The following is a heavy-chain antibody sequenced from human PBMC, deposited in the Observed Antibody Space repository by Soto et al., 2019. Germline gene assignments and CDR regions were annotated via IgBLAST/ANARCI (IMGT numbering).Heavy chain of an antibody. CDR3: ARARSGGKTKWFDP. V-gene: IGHV4-59*08. D-gene: IGHD2-15*01. Sequence: SETLSLTCTVSGCSISSYYWSWIRQPPGKGLEWIGYIYYSGSTNYNPSLKSRVTISVDTSKNQFSLKLSSVTAADTAVYYCARARSGGKTKWFDPWGQGTLVTVSS. CDR2: IYYSGST. J-gene: IGHJ5*02. CDR1: GCSISSYY.